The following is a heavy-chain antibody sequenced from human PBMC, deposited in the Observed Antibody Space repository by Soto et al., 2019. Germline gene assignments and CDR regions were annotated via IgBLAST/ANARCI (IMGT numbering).Heavy chain of an antibody. CDR3: ARDPRRDGYNYDYYYYGMDV. Sequence: QVQLVQSGAEVKKPGSSVKVSCKASGGTFSSYAISWVRQAPGQGLEWMGGIIPIFGTANYAQKFQGRVTITADESXITXYXVLSSLRSEDTAVYYCARDPRRDGYNYDYYYYGMDVWGQGTTVTVSS. D-gene: IGHD5-12*01. V-gene: IGHV1-69*12. J-gene: IGHJ6*02. CDR2: IIPIFGTA. CDR1: GGTFSSYA.